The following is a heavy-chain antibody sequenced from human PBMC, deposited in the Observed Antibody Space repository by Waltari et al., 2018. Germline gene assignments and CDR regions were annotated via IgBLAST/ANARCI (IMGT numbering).Heavy chain of an antibody. V-gene: IGHV3-53*01. CDR3: NWDGYDRDY. CDR2: IYSGGST. J-gene: IGHJ4*02. Sequence: EVQLVESGGGLIPPGGSLSISVSASGFTVSRHSTRWVRQAPGQGREWVSVIYSGGSTYYADSVKGRFTISRDNSKNTLYLQMNSLRAEDTAVYYCNWDGYDRDYWGQGTLVTVSS. D-gene: IGHD5-12*01. CDR1: GFTVSRHS.